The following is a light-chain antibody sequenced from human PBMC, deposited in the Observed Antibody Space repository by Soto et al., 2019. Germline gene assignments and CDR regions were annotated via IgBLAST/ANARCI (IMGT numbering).Light chain of an antibody. V-gene: IGKV3-11*01. CDR2: DAS. Sequence: DIVLTQSPATLSWAPGETTTLSCTASQSVSSYLAWYQQKPGQAPRLLIYDASNRATGVPARVSGGGSGTDFTLTISSLQPEDLAVYYCQQRSIWPPTVGQGTRLEIK. CDR1: QSVSSY. J-gene: IGKJ5*01. CDR3: QQRSIWPPT.